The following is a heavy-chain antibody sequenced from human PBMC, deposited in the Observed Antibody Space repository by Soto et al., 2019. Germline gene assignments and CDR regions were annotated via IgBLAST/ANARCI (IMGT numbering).Heavy chain of an antibody. CDR1: GFTFSRYG. J-gene: IGHJ4*02. V-gene: IGHV3-23*01. CDR2: ISGSGGST. CDR3: AKERAVAGFDY. Sequence: GGSLRLSCAASGFTFSRYGMNWVRQAPGKGLEWVSGISGSGGSTYYADSVKGRFTISRDNSNNTLYVQMHSLRAEDTAVYYCAKERAVAGFDYWGPGTRVTVSS. D-gene: IGHD6-19*01.